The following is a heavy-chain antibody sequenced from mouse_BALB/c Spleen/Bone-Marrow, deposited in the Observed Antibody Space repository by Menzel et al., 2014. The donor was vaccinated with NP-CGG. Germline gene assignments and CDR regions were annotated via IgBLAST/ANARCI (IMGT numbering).Heavy chain of an antibody. V-gene: IGHV1-5*01. Sequence: VQVKQSGTVLARPGASVKMPCKASGYTFTSYWMHWIKQRPGQGLEWIGAFYPGNSDTIYNQKFKGKAKLTAVTSTSTAYMELSSLTNEDSAVYFCLTAGFDYWGQGTTLTVSS. J-gene: IGHJ2*01. CDR3: LTAGFDY. D-gene: IGHD3-1*01. CDR1: GYTFTSYW. CDR2: FYPGNSDT.